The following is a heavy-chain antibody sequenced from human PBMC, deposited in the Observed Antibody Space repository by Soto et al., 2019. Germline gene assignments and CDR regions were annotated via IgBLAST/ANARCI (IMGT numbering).Heavy chain of an antibody. V-gene: IGHV4-39*01. CDR2: IYYSGST. J-gene: IGHJ6*02. CDR1: GGSISSSSYY. CDR3: AKHYDILTGYYLGYYYYGMDV. D-gene: IGHD3-9*01. Sequence: SETLSLTCTVSGGSISSSSYYWGWIRQPPGKGLEWIGSIYYSGSTYYNPSLKSRVTISVDTSKNQFSLKLSSVTAADTAVYYCAKHYDILTGYYLGYYYYGMDVWGQGTTVT.